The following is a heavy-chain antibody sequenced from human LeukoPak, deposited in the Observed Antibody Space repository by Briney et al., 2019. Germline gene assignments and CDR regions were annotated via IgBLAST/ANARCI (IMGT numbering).Heavy chain of an antibody. J-gene: IGHJ6*02. D-gene: IGHD3-22*01. CDR3: ARTKANDSSGYYRYYYYYYGMDV. Sequence: PSETLSLTCTVSGGSISSYYWSWIRQPPGKGLEWIGYIYYSGSTNYNPSLKSRVAISVDTSKNQFSLKLSSVTAADTAVYYCARTKANDSSGYYRYYYYYYGMDVWGQGTTVTVSS. CDR2: IYYSGST. V-gene: IGHV4-59*12. CDR1: GGSISSYY.